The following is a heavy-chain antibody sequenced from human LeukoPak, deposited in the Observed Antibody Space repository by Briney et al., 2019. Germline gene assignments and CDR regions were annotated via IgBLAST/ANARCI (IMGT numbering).Heavy chain of an antibody. Sequence: SETLSLTCSVSGGSVSGTNYYWAWIRQPPEKGLEWIGTIYYSGSTYYNVSLKSRVTISVDTSKNQFSLNLSSVTAADTAVYYCARLRSPGDFDYWGQGTLVTVSS. D-gene: IGHD1-26*01. CDR1: GGSVSGTNYY. CDR3: ARLRSPGDFDY. V-gene: IGHV4-39*07. CDR2: IYYSGST. J-gene: IGHJ4*02.